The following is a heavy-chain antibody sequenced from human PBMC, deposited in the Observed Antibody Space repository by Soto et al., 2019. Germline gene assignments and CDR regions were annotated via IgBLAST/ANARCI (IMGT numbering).Heavy chain of an antibody. D-gene: IGHD6-13*01. V-gene: IGHV4-31*03. CDR1: GGSISSGGNY. J-gene: IGHJ6*02. CDR2: IYYSGST. CDR3: ARAGSSSSWYWGNYYYGMDV. Sequence: PSETLSLTCTVSGGSISSGGNYWSWIRQHPGKGLEWIGYIYYSGSTYYNPSLKSRVTISVDTSKNQFSLQLNSVTPEDTAVYYCARAGSSSSWYWGNYYYGMDVWGQGTTVTVSS.